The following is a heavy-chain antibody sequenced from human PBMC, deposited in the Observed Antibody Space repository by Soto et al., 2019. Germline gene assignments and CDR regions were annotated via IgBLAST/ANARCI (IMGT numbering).Heavy chain of an antibody. CDR1: GGTFSSYA. V-gene: IGHV1-69*06. J-gene: IGHJ6*02. CDR2: IIPIFGTA. CDR3: AIKIVVVVAATPGNNPYYYYGMDI. Sequence: SVKVSCKASGGTFSSYAISWVRQAPGQGLEWMGGIIPIFGTANYAQKFQGRVTITADKSTSTAYMELSSLRSEDTAVYYCAIKIVVVVAATPGNNPYYYYGMDIWGQGTTVTVSS. D-gene: IGHD2-15*01.